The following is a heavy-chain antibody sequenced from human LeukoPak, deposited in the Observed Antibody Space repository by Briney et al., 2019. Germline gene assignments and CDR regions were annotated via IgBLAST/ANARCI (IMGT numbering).Heavy chain of an antibody. D-gene: IGHD3-16*01. J-gene: IGHJ4*02. CDR1: GYTFTGYY. CDR3: ARDWGLPVSYFDY. CDR2: INPNSGGT. Sequence: ASVKVSCKASGYTFTGYYMHWVRQAPGQGLEWMGWINPNSGGTNYAQKFQSRVTMTRDTSIGTAYMELSRLRSDDTAVYYCARDWGLPVSYFDYWGQGTLVTVSS. V-gene: IGHV1-2*02.